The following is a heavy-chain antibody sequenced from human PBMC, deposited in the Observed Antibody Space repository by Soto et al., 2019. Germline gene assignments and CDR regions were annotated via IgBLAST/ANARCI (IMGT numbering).Heavy chain of an antibody. CDR1: GFTFSNAW. D-gene: IGHD2-2*01. Sequence: GGSLRLSCAASGFTFSNAWMSWVRQAPGKGLEWVGRIKSKADGGTTDYAAPVKGRFTISRDDSKKKLNLQMNSLKTEDTAVYYCTTDRWLGYCSSTSCFSFDYWGQGT. CDR3: TTDRWLGYCSSTSCFSFDY. V-gene: IGHV3-15*01. J-gene: IGHJ4*02. CDR2: IKSKADGGTT.